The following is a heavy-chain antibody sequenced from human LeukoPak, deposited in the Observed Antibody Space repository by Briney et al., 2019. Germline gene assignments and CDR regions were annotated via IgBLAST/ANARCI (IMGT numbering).Heavy chain of an antibody. Sequence: ASVKVSCKASGYTFTSYYMHWVRQAPGQGLEWMGIINPSGGSTSYAQKFQGRVTMTRDTSTSTVYMELSSLRSEDTAVYYCARHTTGYNSPRDSFNIWGQGTVVTVSS. D-gene: IGHD1-1*01. CDR2: INPSGGST. J-gene: IGHJ3*02. CDR3: ARHTTGYNSPRDSFNI. CDR1: GYTFTSYY. V-gene: IGHV1-46*01.